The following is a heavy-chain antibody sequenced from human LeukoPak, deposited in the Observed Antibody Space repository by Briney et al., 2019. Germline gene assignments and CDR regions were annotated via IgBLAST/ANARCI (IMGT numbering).Heavy chain of an antibody. V-gene: IGHV4-31*11. J-gene: IGHJ5*02. CDR2: IYYSGST. CDR3: ARSVEYSSSSRWFDP. CDR1: GGSISSGGYY. D-gene: IGHD6-6*01. Sequence: PSETLSLTCAVSGGSISSGGYYWIWLRQHPGKGLEWIGYIYYSGSTYYNPSLKSRVTISVDTSKNQFSPKLSSVTAADTAVYYCARSVEYSSSSRWFDPWGQGTLVTVSS.